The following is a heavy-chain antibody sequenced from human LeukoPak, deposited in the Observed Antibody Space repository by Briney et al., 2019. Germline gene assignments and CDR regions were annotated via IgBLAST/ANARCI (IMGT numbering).Heavy chain of an antibody. J-gene: IGHJ5*01. Sequence: GGSLRLSCAASGFTFSSYWMNWVRQAPGQGLEWVANIKRDGNEKNYVDSVKGRFSISRDNAKNSLYLQMDSLRAEDTAVYYCAKEGAYPIITYDSWGQGALVTVSS. CDR2: IKRDGNEK. V-gene: IGHV3-7*01. CDR3: AKEGAYPIITYDS. D-gene: IGHD3-10*01. CDR1: GFTFSSYW.